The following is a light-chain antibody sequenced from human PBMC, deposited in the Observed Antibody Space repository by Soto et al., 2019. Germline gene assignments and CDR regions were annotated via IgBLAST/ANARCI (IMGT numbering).Light chain of an antibody. Sequence: DIQMTQSPSSLSASVGDRVTITCRASQDIRYYLGWYQQKPGKAPKRLIYSAATLESGVPSRFSGSGSGTEFTLTISSLQPEDFATYYCLQHNSFPRTFGQGTKVEIK. CDR3: LQHNSFPRT. V-gene: IGKV1-17*01. J-gene: IGKJ1*01. CDR2: SAA. CDR1: QDIRYY.